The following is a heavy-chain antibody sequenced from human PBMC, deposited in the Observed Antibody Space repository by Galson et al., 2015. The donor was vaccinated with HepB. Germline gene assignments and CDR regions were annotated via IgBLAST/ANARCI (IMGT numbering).Heavy chain of an antibody. Sequence: SLRLSCTASGFTFSSYSMNWVRQAPGKGLEWVSSISSSSSYIYYADSVKGRFTISRDNAKNSLYLQMNSLRAEDTAVYYCARDGHKYYFDYWGQGTLVTVSS. CDR2: ISSSSSYI. V-gene: IGHV3-21*01. CDR1: GFTFSSYS. J-gene: IGHJ4*02. CDR3: ARDGHKYYFDY.